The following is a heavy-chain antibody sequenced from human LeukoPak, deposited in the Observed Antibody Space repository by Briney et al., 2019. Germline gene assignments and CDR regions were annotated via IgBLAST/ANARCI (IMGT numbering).Heavy chain of an antibody. CDR2: IIPILGIA. Sequence: GSSAKVSCKASGGTFTSYAISWVRQAPGQGLEWMGRIIPILGIANYAQKFQGRVTITADKSTSTAYMELSSLRSEDTAVYYCASLPYSNYANYYYYYGMDVWGQGTTVTVSS. J-gene: IGHJ6*02. CDR3: ASLPYSNYANYYYYYGMDV. D-gene: IGHD4-11*01. V-gene: IGHV1-69*04. CDR1: GGTFTSYA.